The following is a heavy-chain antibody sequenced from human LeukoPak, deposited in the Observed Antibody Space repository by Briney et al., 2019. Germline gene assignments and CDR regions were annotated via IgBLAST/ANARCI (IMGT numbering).Heavy chain of an antibody. CDR2: INHSGST. CDR3: ARGPYDSSGYYSKLFDY. J-gene: IGHJ4*02. V-gene: IGHV4-34*01. D-gene: IGHD3-22*01. CDR1: GGSISSYY. Sequence: SETLSLTCTVSGGSISSYYWSWIRQPPGKGLEWIGEINHSGSTNYNPSLKSRVTISVDTSKNQFSLKLSSVTAADTAVYYCARGPYDSSGYYSKLFDYWGQGTLVTVSS.